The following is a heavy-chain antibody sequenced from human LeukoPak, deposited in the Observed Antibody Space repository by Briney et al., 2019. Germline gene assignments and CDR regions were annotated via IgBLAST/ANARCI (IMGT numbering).Heavy chain of an antibody. V-gene: IGHV4-59*03. CDR1: GVTITSYY. J-gene: IGHJ4*02. Sequence: SETLSLTCTVSGVTITSYYWSWIRPPPGKGLEWIGNMNYSGTTNYNPSLKSRVTTSADTSKNQLTLKLNPMTAADTAAYCGAGDDKSSWWFYWGLGTLVTVSS. CDR3: AGDDKSSWWFY. CDR2: MNYSGTT. D-gene: IGHD2-8*02.